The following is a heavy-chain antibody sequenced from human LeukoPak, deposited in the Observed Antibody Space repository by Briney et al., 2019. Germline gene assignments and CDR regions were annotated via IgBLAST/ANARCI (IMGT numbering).Heavy chain of an antibody. Sequence: SETLSLTCTVSGGSISSSSYYWGWIRQPPGKGLEWIGSIYYSGSTYYNPSLKSRVTISVDTSKNQFSLKMSSVTAADTAVYYCARDVVLGGQWLSFDYWGQGILVTVSS. CDR2: IYYSGST. V-gene: IGHV4-39*07. CDR1: GGSISSSSYY. J-gene: IGHJ4*01. D-gene: IGHD6-19*01. CDR3: ARDVVLGGQWLSFDY.